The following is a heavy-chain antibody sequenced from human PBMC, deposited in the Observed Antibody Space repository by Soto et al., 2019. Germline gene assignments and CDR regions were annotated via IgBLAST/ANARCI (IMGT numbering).Heavy chain of an antibody. CDR1: GFTFSRYA. CDR3: ARSRNSAVADSFDF. D-gene: IGHD3-10*01. Sequence: QVQVVESGGGVVQPGRSLRLSCAASGFTFSRYAIHWVRQAPGKGLEWVAVISRDGSNKYYVDSVKGRFTISRDNSKNTLYLQMNSLSDEDTAVYYCARSRNSAVADSFDFWGQVTLVTVSS. CDR2: ISRDGSNK. V-gene: IGHV3-30*04. J-gene: IGHJ4*02.